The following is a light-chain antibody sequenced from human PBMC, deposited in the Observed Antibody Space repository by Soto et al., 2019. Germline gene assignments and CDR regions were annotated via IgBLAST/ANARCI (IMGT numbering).Light chain of an antibody. CDR2: TAS. Sequence: DIQMTQSPSSVSASVGDRVTITCRASQGVSTWLAWYQQKPGKAPNLLIYTASSLQSGVPSRFSGSGSGTDFTLTINGLQPEYFAPYYCQQAASFPITFGQGTRLEIK. CDR3: QQAASFPIT. J-gene: IGKJ5*01. CDR1: QGVSTW. V-gene: IGKV1-12*01.